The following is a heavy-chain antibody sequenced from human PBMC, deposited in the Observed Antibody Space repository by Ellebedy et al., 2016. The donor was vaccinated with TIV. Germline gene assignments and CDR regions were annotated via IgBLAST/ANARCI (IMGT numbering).Heavy chain of an antibody. CDR1: GGSISGYY. D-gene: IGHD5-18*01. V-gene: IGHV4-4*07. Sequence: MPSETLSLTCSVSGGSISGYYWTWIRQPAGKGLAWIGRVYFSGTTNYNPSLKGRVTMSVDTPKNEISLKLRSVTAADTAVYYCVRDYTPLVTTWFDHWGQGTLVTVSS. CDR2: VYFSGTT. CDR3: VRDYTPLVTTWFDH. J-gene: IGHJ5*02.